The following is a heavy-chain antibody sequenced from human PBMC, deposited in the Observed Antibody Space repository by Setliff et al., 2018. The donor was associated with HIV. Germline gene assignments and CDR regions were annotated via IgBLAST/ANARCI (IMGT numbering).Heavy chain of an antibody. CDR2: VYWNSDSL. CDR3: ARGSPRYDSRGHPDS. CDR1: GFTFSSYW. D-gene: IGHD3-22*01. V-gene: IGHV3-20*04. Sequence: GSLRLSCAASGFTFSSYWMSWVRQAPGKGLEWVSGVYWNSDSLGYADSVQGRFVISRDNAKKSLYLQMNSLKTEDTALYYCARGSPRYDSRGHPDSWGQGTLVTVSS. J-gene: IGHJ4*02.